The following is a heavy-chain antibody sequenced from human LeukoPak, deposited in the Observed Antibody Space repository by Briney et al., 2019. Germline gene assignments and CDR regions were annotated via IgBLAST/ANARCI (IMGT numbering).Heavy chain of an antibody. J-gene: IGHJ4*02. Sequence: GGSLRLSCATSGFTFSTYGIHWVRQAPGKGLEWVAVIWPDGSNKYYADSVKGRFTISRDDSKNTLYLQMNSLRAEDTAVYYCARASGPFDYWGQGTLVTVSS. CDR3: ARASGPFDY. D-gene: IGHD1-26*01. CDR2: IWPDGSNK. V-gene: IGHV3-33*01. CDR1: GFTFSTYG.